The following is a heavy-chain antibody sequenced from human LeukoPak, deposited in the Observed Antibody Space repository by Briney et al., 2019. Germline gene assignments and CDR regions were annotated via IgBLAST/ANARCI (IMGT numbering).Heavy chain of an antibody. Sequence: PSETLSLTCTVSGGSISSSSYYWGWIRQPPGKGLEWIGSIYYSGSTYYNPSLKSRVTISVDTSKNQFSLKLSSVTAADTAVYYCARSAVADIYWYFDLWGRGTLVTVSS. J-gene: IGHJ2*01. CDR2: IYYSGST. D-gene: IGHD6-19*01. V-gene: IGHV4-39*07. CDR1: GGSISSSSYY. CDR3: ARSAVADIYWYFDL.